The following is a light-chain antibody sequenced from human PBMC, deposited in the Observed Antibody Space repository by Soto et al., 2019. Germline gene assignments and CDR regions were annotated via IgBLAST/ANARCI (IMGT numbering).Light chain of an antibody. CDR3: QHYSGDRAT. CDR2: DAS. CDR1: QTISSW. J-gene: IGKJ1*01. V-gene: IGKV1-5*01. Sequence: DIQMTQSPSTLSGSVGDRVTITCRASQTISSWLAWYQQKPGKAPKLLIYDASSLESGVPSRFSGSGSGTEFTLTISSLRPDDFATYYCQHYSGDRATFGQGTKVDIK.